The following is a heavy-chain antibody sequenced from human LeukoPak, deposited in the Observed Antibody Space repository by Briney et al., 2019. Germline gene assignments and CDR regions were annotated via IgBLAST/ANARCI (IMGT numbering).Heavy chain of an antibody. CDR2: ISYDGSNK. CDR1: GFTFSSYA. D-gene: IGHD5-18*01. V-gene: IGHV3-30-3*01. Sequence: GGSLRLSCAASGFTFSSYAMHWVRQAPGKGLEWVAVISYDGSNKYYADSVKGRFTISRDNSKNTLYLQMNSLRAEDTAVYYCARAAMGNFDYWGQGTLVTVSS. CDR3: ARAAMGNFDY. J-gene: IGHJ4*02.